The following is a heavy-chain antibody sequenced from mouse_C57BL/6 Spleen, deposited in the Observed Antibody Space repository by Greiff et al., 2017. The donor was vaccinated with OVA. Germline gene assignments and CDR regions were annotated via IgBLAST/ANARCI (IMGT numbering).Heavy chain of an antibody. V-gene: IGHV5-9*01. CDR2: ISGGGGNT. J-gene: IGHJ4*01. Sequence: DVKLVESGGGLVKPGGSLKLSCAASGFTFSSYTMSWVRQTPEKRLEWVATISGGGGNTYYPDSVKGRFTISRDNAKNTLYLQMSSLRSEDTALYYCARQAVTPYYYAMDYWGQGTSVTVSS. CDR3: ARQAVTPYYYAMDY. CDR1: GFTFSSYT. D-gene: IGHD2-5*01.